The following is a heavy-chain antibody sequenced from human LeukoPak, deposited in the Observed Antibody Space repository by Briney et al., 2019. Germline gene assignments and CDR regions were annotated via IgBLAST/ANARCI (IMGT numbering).Heavy chain of an antibody. CDR2: ISTTGGDM. V-gene: IGHV3-11*01. D-gene: IGHD1-26*01. J-gene: IGHJ4*02. Sequence: GGTLRLSCAVSGFTFSDYYMSWFRQAPGKALEWISYISTTGGDMTYADSVKGRFTISRENAKNSLYLPMTSLRVADTAVYYCAWRTREPSHWGRGTLVTVSS. CDR3: AWRTREPSH. CDR1: GFTFSDYY.